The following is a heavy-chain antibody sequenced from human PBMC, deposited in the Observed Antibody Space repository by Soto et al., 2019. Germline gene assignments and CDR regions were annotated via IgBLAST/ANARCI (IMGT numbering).Heavy chain of an antibody. CDR3: ARLDSGGPGFDY. CDR2: IFSSGIT. CDR1: GFSISSGTYY. D-gene: IGHD1-26*01. Sequence: SETLSLTCTVSGFSISSGTYYWGWIRQPPGKGLEWIGSIFSSGITYYNPSLKSRVTISVDTSKNQFSLRLSSVTAADTAVYYCARLDSGGPGFDYWGQGTLVTVSS. V-gene: IGHV4-39*01. J-gene: IGHJ4*02.